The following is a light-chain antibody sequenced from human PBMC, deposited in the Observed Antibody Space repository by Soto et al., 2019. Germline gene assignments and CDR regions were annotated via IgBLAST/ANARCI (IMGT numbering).Light chain of an antibody. CDR2: DVS. CDR3: SSCATSSTLHV. CDR1: SSDVGGYNY. J-gene: IGLJ1*01. Sequence: QSALTQAASVSGSPGQSITITCTGASSDVGGYNYVSWYQQHPGKAPKLRIYDVSNRPSGVSDRFSGSKSGNTASLTISGLQTEDEADYFCSSCATSSTLHVFGTGTKLTVL. V-gene: IGLV2-14*03.